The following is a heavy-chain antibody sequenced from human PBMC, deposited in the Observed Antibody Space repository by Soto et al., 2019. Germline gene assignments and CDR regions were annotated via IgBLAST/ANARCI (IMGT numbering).Heavy chain of an antibody. J-gene: IGHJ4*02. V-gene: IGHV1-3*01. Sequence: ASVKVSCKASGDTFTRYAMHWVRQAPGQRPEWMGWINPGNGDTKYSEKLQGRVTFTRDTSATTIYMELSSLRSEDTALYYCARNSYISGDDDSYYFDYWGQGPPVTVS. CDR1: GDTFTRYA. CDR3: ARNSYISGDDDSYYFDY. CDR2: INPGNGDT. D-gene: IGHD2-21*02.